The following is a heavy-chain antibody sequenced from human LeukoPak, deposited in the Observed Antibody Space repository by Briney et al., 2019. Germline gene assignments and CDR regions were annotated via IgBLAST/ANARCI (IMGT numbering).Heavy chain of an antibody. V-gene: IGHV3-7*01. Sequence: GGSLRLSCAASGFTFSDYWMSWVRQAPGKGLEWVANIKQDGSEKYYVDSVKGRFTISRDNAKNSLYLQMNSLRAEDMAVYYCARDPGGYSSGGELDVWGKGTTVTVSS. CDR3: ARDPGGYSSGGELDV. CDR2: IKQDGSEK. D-gene: IGHD6-19*01. J-gene: IGHJ6*04. CDR1: GFTFSDYW.